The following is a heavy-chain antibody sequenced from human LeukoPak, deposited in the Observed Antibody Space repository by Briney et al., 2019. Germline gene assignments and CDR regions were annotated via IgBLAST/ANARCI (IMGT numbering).Heavy chain of an antibody. J-gene: IGHJ4*02. CDR1: GYTLTELS. CDR3: ATPPYSRWGGKNYFDY. Sequence: ASVKVSCKVSGYTLTELSMHWVRQAPGKGLEWMGGFDPEDGETIYAQKFQGRVTMTEDTSTDTAYMELSSLRSEDTAVYYCATPPYSRWGGKNYFDYWGQGTLVTVSS. D-gene: IGHD2-21*01. CDR2: FDPEDGET. V-gene: IGHV1-24*01.